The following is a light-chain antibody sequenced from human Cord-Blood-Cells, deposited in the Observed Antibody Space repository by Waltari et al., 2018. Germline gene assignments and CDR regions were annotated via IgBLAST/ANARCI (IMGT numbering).Light chain of an antibody. CDR2: KDS. J-gene: IGLJ1*01. CDR1: ALPKQY. CDR3: QSADSSGTYPV. V-gene: IGLV3-25*02. Sequence: SYELTQPPSVSVSPGQAARITCSGDALPKQYAYWYQQKPGQAPVLVIYKDSERPSGIPERFSGSSSGTTVTLTISGVQPEDEADYYCQSADSSGTYPVFGTGTMVTVL.